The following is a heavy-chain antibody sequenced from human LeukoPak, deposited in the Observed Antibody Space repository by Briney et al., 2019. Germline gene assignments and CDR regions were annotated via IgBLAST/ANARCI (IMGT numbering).Heavy chain of an antibody. V-gene: IGHV1-18*01. Sequence: ASVKVSCKASGYTFTSYAIHWVRQAPGQGLEWMGWISAYNGNTNYAQKLQGRVTMTTDTSTSTAYMELRSLRSDDTAVYYCARAVDSSGYSPFDYWGQGTLVTVSS. CDR3: ARAVDSSGYSPFDY. D-gene: IGHD3-22*01. J-gene: IGHJ4*02. CDR1: GYTFTSYA. CDR2: ISAYNGNT.